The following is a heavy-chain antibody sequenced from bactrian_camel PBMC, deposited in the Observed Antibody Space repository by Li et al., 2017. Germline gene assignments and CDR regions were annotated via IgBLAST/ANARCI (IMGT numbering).Heavy chain of an antibody. D-gene: IGHD4*01. V-gene: IGHV3S26*01. CDR3: ATMRAGNFCSRVNLLRFGY. J-gene: IGHJ6*01. CDR1: GYTYSSYC. Sequence: HVQLVESGGGSVQAGGSLRLSCAASGYTYSSYCMGWLRQAPGKEREGVASIDSDGRTSYADPVKGRFTISKDNAKNTLYLQMNSLKLEDTAMYYCATMRAGNFCSRVNLLRFGYRGQGTQVTVS. CDR2: IDSDGRT.